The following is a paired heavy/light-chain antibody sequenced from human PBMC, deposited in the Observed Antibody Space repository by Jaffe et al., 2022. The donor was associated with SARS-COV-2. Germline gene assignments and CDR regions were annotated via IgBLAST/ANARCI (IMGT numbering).Light chain of an antibody. J-gene: IGKJ1*01. CDR2: GAS. CDR1: QSVSSN. V-gene: IGKV3-15*01. Sequence: EIVMTQSPATLSVSPGERATLSCRASQSVSSNLAWYQHKPGQAPRLLIYGASTRATGIPARFSGGGSGTEFTLTINSLQSEDFAVYYCQQYNNWPETFGQGTKVEIK. CDR3: QQYNNWPET.
Heavy chain of an antibody. D-gene: IGHD3-10*01. V-gene: IGHV3-9*01. J-gene: IGHJ4*02. CDR2: ISWNSGSI. Sequence: EVQLVESGGGLVQPGRSLRLSCAASGFTFDDYAMYWIRQAPGKGLEWVSGISWNSGSIGHADSVKGRFTISRDNAKNSLYLQMNSLRAEDTALYYCAKSHASKSITLQPRPLDYWGQGTLVTVSS. CDR1: GFTFDDYA. CDR3: AKSHASKSITLQPRPLDY.